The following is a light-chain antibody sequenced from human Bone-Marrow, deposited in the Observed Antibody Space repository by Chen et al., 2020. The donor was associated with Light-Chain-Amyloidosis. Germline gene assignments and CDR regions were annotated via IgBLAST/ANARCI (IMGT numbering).Light chain of an antibody. Sequence: QSVLTQPPSASGTPGQRVTISCSGGRSNVGANGVNWYQQLPGAAPKLLIFDTNRRPSGVPDRFSGSKSGTSASLAISDLQSEDEAHYYCAPWDDRLNGWEFGGGTRLTVL. CDR3: APWDDRLNGWE. J-gene: IGLJ3*02. CDR2: DTN. CDR1: RSNVGANG. V-gene: IGLV1-44*01.